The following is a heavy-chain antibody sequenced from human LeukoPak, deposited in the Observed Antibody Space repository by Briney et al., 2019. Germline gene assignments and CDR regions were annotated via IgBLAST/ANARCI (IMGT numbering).Heavy chain of an antibody. Sequence: QPSETLSLTCTVSGGSISPYYWSWIRQPPGKGLEWIGYIHDSGTTNYNPSLKSGVTISIDTSKNQLSLHLASVTAADTAVYYCTKATKWLAFDDWGRGTLVTVSS. CDR3: TKATKWLAFDD. CDR1: GGSISPYY. D-gene: IGHD6-19*01. J-gene: IGHJ4*02. CDR2: IHDSGTT. V-gene: IGHV4-59*01.